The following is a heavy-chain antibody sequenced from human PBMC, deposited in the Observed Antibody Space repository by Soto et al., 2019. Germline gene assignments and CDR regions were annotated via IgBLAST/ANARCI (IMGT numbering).Heavy chain of an antibody. CDR1: GFMFSSFA. J-gene: IGHJ6*02. D-gene: IGHD2-2*01. V-gene: IGHV3-23*01. CDR2: TRSNGEHT. CDR3: AKDSKSVSVSAARVYGMDV. Sequence: EVQILESGGGMVQPGGSLRLSCAGSGFMFSSFAMTWVRQAPGKGLEWVSTTRSNGEHTYYEDSEQGRFTVSRDNSKNTLFLEMSSLRAEDSAIYYCAKDSKSVSVSAARVYGMDVWGQGTTVTVSS.